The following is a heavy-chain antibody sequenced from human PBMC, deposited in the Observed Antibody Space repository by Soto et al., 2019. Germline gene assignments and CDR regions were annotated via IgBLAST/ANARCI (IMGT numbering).Heavy chain of an antibody. V-gene: IGHV4-31*03. J-gene: IGHJ4*02. Sequence: SETLSLTCTVSGGSISSGAHHWSWIRQRPGQGLEWIGYIYYSGSTYYNPSLKSRVDISLDTSKNQFSLRLNSVTAADTAVYYCASSSAVPATYFDCWGQGALVTVSS. CDR1: GGSISSGAHH. CDR2: IYYSGST. CDR3: ASSSAVPATYFDC. D-gene: IGHD2-2*01.